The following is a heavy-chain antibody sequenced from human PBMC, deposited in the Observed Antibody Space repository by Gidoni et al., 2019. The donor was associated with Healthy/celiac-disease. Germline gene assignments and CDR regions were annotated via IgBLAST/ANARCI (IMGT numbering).Heavy chain of an antibody. CDR1: GGTFSSYP. Sequence: QVQLVQSGAEVKKPGSSVKVSCKASGGTFSSYPISWVRQAPGQGLEWMGGIIPILGTANYAQKFQGRVTITADESTSTAYMGLSSLRSEDTAVYYCAREDRVGDGYNYDYYYGMDVWGQGTTVTVSS. D-gene: IGHD5-12*01. CDR2: IIPILGTA. V-gene: IGHV1-69*01. CDR3: AREDRVGDGYNYDYYYGMDV. J-gene: IGHJ6*02.